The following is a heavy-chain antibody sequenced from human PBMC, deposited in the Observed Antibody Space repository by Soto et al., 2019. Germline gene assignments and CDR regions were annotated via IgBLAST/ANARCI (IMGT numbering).Heavy chain of an antibody. D-gene: IGHD1-1*01. Sequence: SQTLSLTCVISGDSVSSNSAAWNWIRQSPSRGLEWLGRTYYRSKWYNDYAVSVKSRITINPDTSKNQFSLQLNSVTPEDTAVYYCARELWNDVFLYYYGMDVWGQGTTVTVSS. V-gene: IGHV6-1*01. CDR1: GDSVSSNSAA. CDR2: TYYRSKWYN. J-gene: IGHJ6*02. CDR3: ARELWNDVFLYYYGMDV.